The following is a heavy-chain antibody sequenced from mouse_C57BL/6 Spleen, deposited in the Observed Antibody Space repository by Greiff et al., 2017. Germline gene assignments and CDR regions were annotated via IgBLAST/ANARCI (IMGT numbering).Heavy chain of an antibody. D-gene: IGHD2-5*01. CDR2: ISSGSSTI. V-gene: IGHV5-17*01. CDR3: ARGYYNNYYFDY. CDR1: GFTFSDYG. Sequence: EVKLVESGGGLVKPGGSLKLSCAASGFTFSDYGMHWVRQAPEKGLEWVAYISSGSSTIYYADTVKGRFTISRDNAKNTLFLQMTSLRSEDTAMYYCARGYYNNYYFDYWGQGTTLTVSS. J-gene: IGHJ2*01.